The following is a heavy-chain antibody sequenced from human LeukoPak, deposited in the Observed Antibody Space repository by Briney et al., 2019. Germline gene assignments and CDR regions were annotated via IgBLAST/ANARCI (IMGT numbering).Heavy chain of an antibody. V-gene: IGHV4-4*02. Sequence: SETLSLTCAVSGGSVSNGYWWSWVRQPPGKGLEWIGEINHSGSTNYNPSLKSRVTISVDTSKNQFSLKLSSVTAADTAVYYCARQAGRSGRFDYRGQGTLVTVSS. J-gene: IGHJ4*02. CDR1: GGSVSNGYW. CDR2: INHSGST. D-gene: IGHD5-12*01. CDR3: ARQAGRSGRFDY.